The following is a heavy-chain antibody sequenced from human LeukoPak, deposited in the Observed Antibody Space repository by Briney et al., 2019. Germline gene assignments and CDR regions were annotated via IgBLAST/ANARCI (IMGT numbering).Heavy chain of an antibody. J-gene: IGHJ4*02. V-gene: IGHV3-23*01. D-gene: IGHD6-19*01. CDR2: IRGSGSST. Sequence: PGGSLRLSCAASGFTFSSYAMSWVRQAPGKGLEWVSTIRGSGSSTYYADSVKGRFTISRDNSKNTLYLQMNSLRAEDTAVYYCAKSAVAGMTYFDYWGQGTLVTVSS. CDR3: AKSAVAGMTYFDY. CDR1: GFTFSSYA.